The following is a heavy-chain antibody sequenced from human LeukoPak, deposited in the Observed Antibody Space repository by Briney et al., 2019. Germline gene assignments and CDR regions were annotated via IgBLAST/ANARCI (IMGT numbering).Heavy chain of an antibody. CDR1: GYTFTSYG. CDR3: ARHQLRYYNGSGPLPGH. Sequence: ASVKVSCKASGYTFTSYGISWVRQAPGQGLEWMGCMSAYNGNTNYAQKLQGRVTMTTDTSTSTAYMELRSLRSDDTAVYYCARHQLRYYNGSGPLPGHWGQGTLVTVSS. CDR2: MSAYNGNT. D-gene: IGHD3-10*01. V-gene: IGHV1-18*01. J-gene: IGHJ4*02.